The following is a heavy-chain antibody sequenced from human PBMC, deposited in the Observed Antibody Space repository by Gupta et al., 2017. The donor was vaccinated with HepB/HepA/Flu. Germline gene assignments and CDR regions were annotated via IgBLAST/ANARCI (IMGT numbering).Heavy chain of an antibody. CDR3: AKGGQWLVLFDAFDI. J-gene: IGHJ3*02. D-gene: IGHD6-19*01. V-gene: IGHV3-9*01. CDR2: ISWNSGSI. CDR1: GFTFDDYA. Sequence: EVQLVEFGGGLVQPGRSLRLSCAASGFTFDDYAMHWVRQAPGKGLEWVSGISWNSGSIGYADSVKGRFTISRDNAKNSLYLQMNSLRAEDTALYYCAKGGQWLVLFDAFDIWGQGTMVTVSS.